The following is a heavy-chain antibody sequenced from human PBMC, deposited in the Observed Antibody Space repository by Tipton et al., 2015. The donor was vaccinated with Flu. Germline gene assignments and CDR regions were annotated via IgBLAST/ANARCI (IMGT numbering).Heavy chain of an antibody. CDR3: ARVTGPPYYYGMDV. J-gene: IGHJ6*02. CDR1: GYSISSGYY. Sequence: TLSLTCTVSGYSISSGYYWGWIRQPPGKGPEWIGSIYHSGSTYYNPSLKSRVTISVDTSKNQFSLKLSSVTAADTAVYYCARVTGPPYYYGMDVWGQGTTVTVSS. CDR2: IYHSGST. V-gene: IGHV4-38-2*02.